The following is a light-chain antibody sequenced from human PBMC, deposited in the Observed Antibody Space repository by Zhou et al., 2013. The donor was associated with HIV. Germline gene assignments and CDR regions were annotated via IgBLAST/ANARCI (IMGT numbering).Light chain of an antibody. CDR3: MQAVQTPPVYT. Sequence: DVVMTQSPLSLPVTLGQPASISCRSSQSLVYSDGNTYLNWFQQRPGQSPRRLIYKVSNRDSGVPDRFSGSGSGTDFTLKISRVEAEDVGVYYCMQAVQTPPVYTFGQGTKLEI. CDR2: KVS. J-gene: IGKJ2*01. V-gene: IGKV2-30*01. CDR1: QSLVYSDGNTY.